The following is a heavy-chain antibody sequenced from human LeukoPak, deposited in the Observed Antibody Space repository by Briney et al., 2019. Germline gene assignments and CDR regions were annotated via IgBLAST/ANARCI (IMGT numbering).Heavy chain of an antibody. Sequence: SETLSLTCAVYGGSFSGYYWSWIRQPPGKGLEWIGEINHSGSTNYNPSLKSRVTISVDTSKNQFSLKLSSVTAADTAVYYCARGVVVVPAAHPGAYFDYWGQETLVTVSS. J-gene: IGHJ4*02. D-gene: IGHD2-2*01. CDR3: ARGVVVVPAAHPGAYFDY. CDR2: INHSGST. CDR1: GGSFSGYY. V-gene: IGHV4-34*01.